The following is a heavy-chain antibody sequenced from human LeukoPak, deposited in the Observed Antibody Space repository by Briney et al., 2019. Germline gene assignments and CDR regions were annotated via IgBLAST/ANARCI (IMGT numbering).Heavy chain of an antibody. CDR2: IYYTGST. D-gene: IGHD4-11*01. CDR1: GYSISSGYY. V-gene: IGHV4-38-2*02. Sequence: SETLSLACTVSGYSISSGYYWGWIRQPPGKGLEWIGYIYYTGSTYYNPSLKSRVTISLDTSKNQFSLKVSSVTAADTAVYYCARSTTLDYWGQGTLVTVSS. J-gene: IGHJ4*02. CDR3: ARSTTLDY.